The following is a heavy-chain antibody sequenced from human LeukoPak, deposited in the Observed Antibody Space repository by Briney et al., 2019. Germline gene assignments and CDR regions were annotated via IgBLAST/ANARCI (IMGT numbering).Heavy chain of an antibody. V-gene: IGHV3-30-3*01. D-gene: IGHD6-13*01. CDR2: ISYDGSNK. Sequence: PGGSLRLSCAASGFTFSSYAMHWVRQAPGKGLEWVAVISYDGSNKYYADSVKGRFTISRDNSKNTLYLQMNSLRAEDTAVYYCARDGTYSSSWSLTHYWGQGTLVTVSS. CDR1: GFTFSSYA. CDR3: ARDGTYSSSWSLTHY. J-gene: IGHJ4*02.